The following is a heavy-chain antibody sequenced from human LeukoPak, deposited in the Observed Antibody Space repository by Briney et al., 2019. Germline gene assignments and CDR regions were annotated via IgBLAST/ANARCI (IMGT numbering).Heavy chain of an antibody. Sequence: LNWVRQAPGKGLEWVSSITTSSSYIYYADSVKGRFTISRDNARNSLYLHMNSLRAEDTAVYYCARDLGGYSYGSHFDYWGQGTLVTVSS. CDR2: ITTSSSYI. J-gene: IGHJ4*02. V-gene: IGHV3-21*01. D-gene: IGHD5-18*01. CDR3: ARDLGGYSYGSHFDY.